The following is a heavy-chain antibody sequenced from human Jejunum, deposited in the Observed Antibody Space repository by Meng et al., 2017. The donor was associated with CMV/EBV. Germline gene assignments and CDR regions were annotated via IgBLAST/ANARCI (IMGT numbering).Heavy chain of an antibody. Sequence: SFVIRWGRQAPGQGPEWMGGIIPMFATAKYSQKFQGRVTITAGESTSTAYMEVSSLRPEDTAVYYCAKDIRGSGLFDHYYGLDVWGQGTTVTVSS. CDR1: SFV. CDR2: IIPMFATA. CDR3: AKDIRGSGLFDHYYGLDV. V-gene: IGHV1-69*01. J-gene: IGHJ6*02. D-gene: IGHD3-3*01.